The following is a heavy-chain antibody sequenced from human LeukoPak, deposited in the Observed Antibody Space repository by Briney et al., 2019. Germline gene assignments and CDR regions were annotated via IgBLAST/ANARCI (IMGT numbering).Heavy chain of an antibody. V-gene: IGHV4-59*12. CDR1: GGSISSYY. CDR2: IYYSGST. CDR3: ASVGAYGDYEVGY. J-gene: IGHJ4*02. Sequence: SETLSLTCTVSGGSISSYYWSWIRQPPGKGLEWIGYIYYSGSTNYNPSLKSRVTISVDTSKNQFSLKLSSVTAADTAVYYCASVGAYGDYEVGYWGQGTLVTVSS. D-gene: IGHD4-17*01.